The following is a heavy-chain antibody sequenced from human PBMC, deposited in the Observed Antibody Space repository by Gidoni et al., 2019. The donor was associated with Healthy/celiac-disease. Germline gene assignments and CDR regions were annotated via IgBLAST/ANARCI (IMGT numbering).Heavy chain of an antibody. J-gene: IGHJ4*02. Sequence: EVQLVEYGGGLVQPGRSMRLSCAAPGFTFVDYALHWVRQATGKGLEWVSGMCWNSGSIGYADSVKGRFPISRDNAKNSLYLQMNSLRAEDTALYYCAKEDEYGSGSYLNYWGQGTLVTVSS. CDR2: MCWNSGSI. V-gene: IGHV3-9*01. CDR1: GFTFVDYA. CDR3: AKEDEYGSGSYLNY. D-gene: IGHD3-10*01.